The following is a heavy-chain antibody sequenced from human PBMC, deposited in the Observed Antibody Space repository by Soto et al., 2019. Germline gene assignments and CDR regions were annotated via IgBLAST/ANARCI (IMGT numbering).Heavy chain of an antibody. CDR2: INAGNGNT. V-gene: IGHV1-3*01. D-gene: IGHD2-2*02. Sequence: ASVKVYCKASGYTFTSYAMHWLRQAPGQRLEWMGWINAGNGNTKYSQKFQGRVTITRDTSASTAYMELSSLRSEDTAVYYCARDLIAAKPPLYYWGQGTLVTVSS. CDR1: GYTFTSYA. CDR3: ARDLIAAKPPLYY. J-gene: IGHJ4*02.